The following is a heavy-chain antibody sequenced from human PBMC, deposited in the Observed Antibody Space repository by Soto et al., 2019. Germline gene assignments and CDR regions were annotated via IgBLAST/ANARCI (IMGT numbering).Heavy chain of an antibody. J-gene: IGHJ6*04. Sequence: PGGSVRLSCAASGFTVCSNEMSCVRQATEKGLAGASVIYSGGITHYAHSVKGRFTISRDNSKNTLNLQMNSLRAEDTAVYYCARDSFAYDDFWSGYYLGQYYYYGLGVWGEGTTVTSSS. V-gene: IGHV3-66*01. CDR2: IYSGGIT. D-gene: IGHD3-3*01. CDR3: ARDSFAYDDFWSGYYLGQYYYYGLGV. CDR1: GFTVCSNE.